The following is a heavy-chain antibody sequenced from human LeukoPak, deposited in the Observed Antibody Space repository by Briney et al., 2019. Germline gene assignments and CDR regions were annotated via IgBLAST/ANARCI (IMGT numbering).Heavy chain of an antibody. V-gene: IGHV4-59*01. D-gene: IGHD5-18*01. J-gene: IGHJ3*02. CDR1: GGSFSGYY. CDR3: ARSRSGYSYDHAAFEI. CDR2: IDYRGST. Sequence: SETLSLTCAVYGGSFSGYYWSWIRQPPGKGLEWIAYIDYRGSTTYNPSLRSRVTISVDTSRNQFSLKLYSVTAADTAVYYCARSRSGYSYDHAAFEIWGQGTMVTVSS.